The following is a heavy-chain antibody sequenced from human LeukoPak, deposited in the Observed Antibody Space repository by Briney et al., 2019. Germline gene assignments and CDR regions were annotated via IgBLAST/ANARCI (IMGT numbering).Heavy chain of an antibody. Sequence: GGSLRLSCEASGFTFNDYGMSWVRQAPGKGLEWVSGIDWNGGSTGYADSVKGRFTISRDNAKNSLYLQMNSLRAEDTAVYYCAKELDYGGNSPFHYWGQGTLVTVSS. CDR3: AKELDYGGNSPFHY. CDR2: IDWNGGST. V-gene: IGHV3-20*04. D-gene: IGHD4-23*01. J-gene: IGHJ4*02. CDR1: GFTFNDYG.